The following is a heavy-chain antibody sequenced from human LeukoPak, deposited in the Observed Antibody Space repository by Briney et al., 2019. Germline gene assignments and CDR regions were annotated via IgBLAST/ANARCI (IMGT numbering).Heavy chain of an antibody. V-gene: IGHV3-48*01. Sequence: GGSLRLSCAASGFTFSSYSMSWVRQAPGKGLEWVSYISSSSSTIYYADSVKGRFTISRDNAKNSLYLQMNSLRAEDTAVYYCARDQGIDYYDSSGYANYYYGMDVWGQGTTVTVSS. CDR3: ARDQGIDYYDSSGYANYYYGMDV. J-gene: IGHJ6*02. CDR2: ISSSSSTI. CDR1: GFTFSSYS. D-gene: IGHD3-22*01.